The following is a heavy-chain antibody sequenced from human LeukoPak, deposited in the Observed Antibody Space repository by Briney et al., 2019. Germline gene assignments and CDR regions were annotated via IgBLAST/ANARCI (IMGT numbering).Heavy chain of an antibody. D-gene: IGHD6-13*01. CDR1: GYSFTNYW. CDR3: TRHLGQHLTQGIDY. V-gene: IGHV5-51*01. J-gene: IGHJ4*02. CDR2: IYPGDSDI. Sequence: GESLKISCKSSGYSFTNYWIAWVRQMPGKGLEWMGIIYPGDSDIRYSPSFQGQATISADKSIATAYLQWSSLKASDTAMYYCTRHLGQHLTQGIDYWGQGTLVTVSS.